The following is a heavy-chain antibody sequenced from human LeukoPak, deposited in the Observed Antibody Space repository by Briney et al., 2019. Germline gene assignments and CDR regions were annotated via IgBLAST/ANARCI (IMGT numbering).Heavy chain of an antibody. CDR3: ARDDGGQQLDDY. CDR1: GYTFTSYD. J-gene: IGHJ4*02. CDR2: MNPKSANT. Sequence: ASVKVSCKASGYTFTSYDINWVRQATGQGLEWMGWMNPKSANTGYAQKFQGRVTMTRDTSISTAYMELSRLRSDDTAVYYCARDDGGQQLDDYWGQGTLVTVSS. V-gene: IGHV1-8*01. D-gene: IGHD6-13*01.